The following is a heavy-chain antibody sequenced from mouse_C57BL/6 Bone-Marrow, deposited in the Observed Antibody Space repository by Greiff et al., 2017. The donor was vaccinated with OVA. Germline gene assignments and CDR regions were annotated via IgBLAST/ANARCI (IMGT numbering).Heavy chain of an antibody. J-gene: IGHJ2*01. D-gene: IGHD1-1*01. CDR2: INPGSGGT. CDR3: ARRYGSSYGGFDY. V-gene: IGHV1-54*01. CDR1: GYAFTNYL. Sequence: QVQLKESGAELVRPGTSVKVSCKASGYAFTNYLIEWVKQRPGQGLEWIGVINPGSGGTNYNEKFKGKATLTADKSSSTAYMQLSSLTSEDSAVYFCARRYGSSYGGFDYWGQGTTLTVSS.